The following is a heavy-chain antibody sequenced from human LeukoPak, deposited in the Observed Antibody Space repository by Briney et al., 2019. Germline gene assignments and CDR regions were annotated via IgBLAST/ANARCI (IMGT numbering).Heavy chain of an antibody. J-gene: IGHJ6*02. CDR2: ISYDGSNK. CDR1: GFTFSSYA. D-gene: IGHD6-6*01. Sequence: GGSLRLSCAASGFTFSSYAMHWVRQAPGKGLEWVAVISYDGSNKYYADSVKGRFTISRDNSKNTLYLQMNSLRAEDTAVYYCANLYTSSSLSYYYYGMDVWGQGTTVTVSS. V-gene: IGHV3-30*04. CDR3: ANLYTSSSLSYYYYGMDV.